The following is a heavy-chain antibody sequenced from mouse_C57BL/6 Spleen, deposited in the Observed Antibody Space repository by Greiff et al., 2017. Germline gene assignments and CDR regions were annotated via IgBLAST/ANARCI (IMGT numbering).Heavy chain of an antibody. J-gene: IGHJ1*03. CDR2: IYPGSGST. CDR1: GYTFTSYW. V-gene: IGHV1-55*01. Sequence: VQLQQPGAELVKPGASVKMSCKASGYTFTSYWITWVKQRPGQGLEWIGDIYPGSGSTNYNEKFKSKATLTVDTSSSTAYMQLSSLTSEDSAVYYGARKGDYGSSGDYDVWGTGTTVTVSS. D-gene: IGHD1-1*01. CDR3: ARKGDYGSSGDYDV.